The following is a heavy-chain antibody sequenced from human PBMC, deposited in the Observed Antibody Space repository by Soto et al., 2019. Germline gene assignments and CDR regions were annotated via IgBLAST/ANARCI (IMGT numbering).Heavy chain of an antibody. J-gene: IGHJ5*02. CDR1: GGSISSSGYY. CDR3: ARQVAGLFDP. D-gene: IGHD6-19*01. V-gene: IGHV4-39*01. Sequence: SEALCLTWTVSGGSISSSGYYWGWIRQPPGKGLEWIGSIYYSGSTYYNPSLKSRVTISVDTSKNQFSLKLSSVTAADTAVYYCARQVAGLFDPWCQGTLVT. CDR2: IYYSGST.